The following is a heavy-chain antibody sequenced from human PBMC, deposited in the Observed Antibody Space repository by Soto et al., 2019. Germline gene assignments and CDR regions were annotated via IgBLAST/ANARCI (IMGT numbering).Heavy chain of an antibody. CDR3: EKDRVRYYDISGYYDY. CDR1: GFTFSSYA. V-gene: IGHV3-23*01. J-gene: IGHJ4*02. Sequence: GGSLRLSCAASGFTFSSYAMSWVRQAPGKGLEWVSAISGSGGSTYYADSVKGRFTISRDNSKNTLYLQMNSLRAEDTAVYYCEKDRVRYYDISGYYDYWGQGTLVTVSS. D-gene: IGHD3-22*01. CDR2: ISGSGGST.